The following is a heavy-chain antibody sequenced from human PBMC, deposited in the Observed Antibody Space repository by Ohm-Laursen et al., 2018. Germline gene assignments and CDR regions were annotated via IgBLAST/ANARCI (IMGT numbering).Heavy chain of an antibody. Sequence: LSLTSAASGFTFSAYGMHWVRQAPGKGLEWVADIWYDGVNKYYADSVKGRFTISRDNSRNTLYLQMNSLRAEDTAVYYCAREPYDASLRGYFDYWGQGTLVTVSS. CDR3: AREPYDASLRGYFDY. V-gene: IGHV3-33*01. CDR2: IWYDGVNK. J-gene: IGHJ4*02. D-gene: IGHD4/OR15-4a*01. CDR1: GFTFSAYG.